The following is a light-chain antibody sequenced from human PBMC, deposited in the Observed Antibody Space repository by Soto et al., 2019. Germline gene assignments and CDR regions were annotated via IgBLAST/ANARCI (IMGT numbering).Light chain of an antibody. J-gene: IGLJ3*02. V-gene: IGLV4-60*02. CDR1: SGHSSYI. CDR3: ETWDSNIWV. CDR2: LEGSGSY. Sequence: QAVVTQSSSASASLGSSVKLTCTLSSGHSSYIIAWHQQQPGKAPRYLMKLEGSGSYNKGSGVPDRFSGSSSGADRYLTISTLQFEDEADYYCETWDSNIWVFGGGTKLTVL.